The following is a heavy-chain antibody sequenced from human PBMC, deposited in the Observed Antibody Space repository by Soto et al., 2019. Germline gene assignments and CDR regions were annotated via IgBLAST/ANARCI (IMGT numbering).Heavy chain of an antibody. Sequence: SGALSLTSTLSAGSVSSSRYYSGAGRQPPGKGLEWIGESNHSGSTYYNPSLESRVTISVDTSKNQFSLKLSSVTAADTAVYYCARARVTIFGVVIYYYYGMDVWGQGTTVTVSS. D-gene: IGHD3-3*01. V-gene: IGHV4-39*07. CDR2: SNHSGST. CDR3: ARARVTIFGVVIYYYYGMDV. J-gene: IGHJ6*02. CDR1: AGSVSSSRYY.